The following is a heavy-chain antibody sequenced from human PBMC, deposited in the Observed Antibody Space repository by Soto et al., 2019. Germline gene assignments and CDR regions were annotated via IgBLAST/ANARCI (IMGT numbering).Heavy chain of an antibody. D-gene: IGHD5-12*01. CDR1: GFTFSSYG. CDR2: ISYDGSNK. V-gene: IGHV3-30*03. Sequence: GGSLRLSCAASGFTFSSYGMHWVRQAPGKGLEWVAVISYDGSNKYYADSVKGRFTISRDNSKNTLYLQMNSLRAEDTAVYYCARDSAMSGYDEDSYGMDVWGQGTTVTVSS. J-gene: IGHJ6*02. CDR3: ARDSAMSGYDEDSYGMDV.